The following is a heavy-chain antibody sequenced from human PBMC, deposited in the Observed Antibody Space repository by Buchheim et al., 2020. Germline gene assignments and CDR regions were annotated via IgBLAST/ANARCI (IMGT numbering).Heavy chain of an antibody. J-gene: IGHJ6*02. CDR1: GLTFSSYE. CDR3: AILWFGELLPYYYYGMDV. V-gene: IGHV3-48*03. Sequence: EVQLVESGGGLVQPGGSLRLSCAASGLTFSSYEMNWVRQAPGKGLEWVSYISSSGSTIYYADSVKGRFTISRDNAKNSLYPQMNSLRAEDTAVYYCAILWFGELLPYYYYGMDVWGQGTT. CDR2: ISSSGSTI. D-gene: IGHD3-10*01.